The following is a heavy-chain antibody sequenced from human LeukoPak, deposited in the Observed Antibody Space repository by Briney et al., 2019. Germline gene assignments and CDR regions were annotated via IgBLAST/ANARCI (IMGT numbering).Heavy chain of an antibody. CDR1: GGSISSYY. Sequence: SETLSLTCTVSGGSISSYYWSWIRQPPGKGLEWIGEINHSGSTNYNPSLKSRVTISVDTSKNQFSLKLNSVTAADTAMYYCARDPGYYGSGTRGAFDYWGQGTLVTVSS. D-gene: IGHD3-10*01. CDR3: ARDPGYYGSGTRGAFDY. V-gene: IGHV4-34*01. CDR2: INHSGST. J-gene: IGHJ4*02.